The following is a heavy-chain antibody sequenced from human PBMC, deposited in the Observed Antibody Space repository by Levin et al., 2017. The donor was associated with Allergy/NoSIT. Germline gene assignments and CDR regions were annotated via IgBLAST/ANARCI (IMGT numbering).Heavy chain of an antibody. V-gene: IGHV4-30-2*01. D-gene: IGHD6-13*01. CDR2: IYHSGST. J-gene: IGHJ5*02. CDR3: ARVVGQLVRDGNWFDP. Sequence: PSETLSLTCAVSGGSISSGGYSWSWIRQPPGKGLEWIGYIYHSGSTYYNPSLKSRVTISVDRSKNQFSLKLSSVTAADTAVYYCARVVGQLVRDGNWFDPWGQGTLVTVSS. CDR1: GGSISSGGYS.